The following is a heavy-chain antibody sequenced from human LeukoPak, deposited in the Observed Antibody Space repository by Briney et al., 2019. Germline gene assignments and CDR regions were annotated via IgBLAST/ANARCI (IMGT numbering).Heavy chain of an antibody. V-gene: IGHV3-74*01. CDR2: INSDGSST. Sequence: GGSLRLSCAASGFTFSSYWMHWVRQAPGKGLVWVSRINSDGSSTSYADSVKGRFTISRDNSKNTLYLQMNSLRAEDTAVYYCAKDRVYCSSTSCYDGSYYYYYGMDVWGKGTTVTVSS. CDR3: AKDRVYCSSTSCYDGSYYYYYGMDV. CDR1: GFTFSSYW. J-gene: IGHJ6*04. D-gene: IGHD2-2*01.